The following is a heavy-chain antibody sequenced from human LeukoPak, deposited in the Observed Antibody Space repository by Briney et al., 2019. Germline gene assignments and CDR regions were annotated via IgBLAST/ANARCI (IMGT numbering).Heavy chain of an antibody. CDR2: MYTSGST. CDR1: GGSISSYY. CDR3: ARDSGYSSGWYVDN. D-gene: IGHD6-19*01. Sequence: SETLSLTCTVSGGSISSYYWSWIRQPAGKGLEWIGRMYTSGSTNYNPSLKSRVTISADKSKNQFSLRLTSVTAADTAVYYCARDSGYSSGWYVDNWGQVTLVTVSS. V-gene: IGHV4-4*07. J-gene: IGHJ4*02.